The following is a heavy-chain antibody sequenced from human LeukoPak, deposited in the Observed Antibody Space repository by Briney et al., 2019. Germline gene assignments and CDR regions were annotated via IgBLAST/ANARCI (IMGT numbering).Heavy chain of an antibody. Sequence: ASVKVSCKASGYTFTGYYMHWVRQAPGQGLKWMGGIIPIFGTANYAQKFQGRVTITADKSTSTAYMELSSLRSEDTAVYYCARRRGGKYCSGGSCYSYDYYYYYMDVWGKGTTVTVSS. V-gene: IGHV1-69*06. J-gene: IGHJ6*03. CDR2: IIPIFGTA. D-gene: IGHD2-15*01. CDR3: ARRRGGKYCSGGSCYSYDYYYYYMDV. CDR1: GYTFTGYY.